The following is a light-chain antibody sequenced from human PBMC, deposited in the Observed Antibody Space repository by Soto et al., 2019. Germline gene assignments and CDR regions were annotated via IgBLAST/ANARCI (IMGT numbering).Light chain of an antibody. CDR2: KAS. CDR3: QQYYSYPWT. V-gene: IGKV1-5*03. CDR1: QSISTL. J-gene: IGKJ1*01. Sequence: DIQMTQSPSTLSASVGDRVAITCRTSQSISTLLAWYQQKPGKAPKLLIYKASRLESGVPSRFSGSGSGTEFTLIINSLQPDDFATFYCQQYYSYPWTFGQGTKVEIK.